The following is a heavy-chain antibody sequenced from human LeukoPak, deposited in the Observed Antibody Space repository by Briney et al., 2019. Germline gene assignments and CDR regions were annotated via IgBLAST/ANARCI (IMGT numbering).Heavy chain of an antibody. D-gene: IGHD1-26*01. CDR1: GGTFSSYA. CDR2: IIPIFGTA. Sequence: SVKVSCKASGGTFSSYAICWVRQAPGQGLEWMGGIIPIFGTANYAQKFQGRVTITTDESTSTAYMELSSLRSEDTAVYYCASRSGSYSISGYYYMDVWGKGTTVTVSS. J-gene: IGHJ6*03. CDR3: ASRSGSYSISGYYYMDV. V-gene: IGHV1-69*05.